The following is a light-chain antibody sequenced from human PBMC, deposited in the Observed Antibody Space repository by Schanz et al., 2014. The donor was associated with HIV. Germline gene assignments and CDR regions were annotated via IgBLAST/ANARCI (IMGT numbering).Light chain of an antibody. Sequence: QSALTQPPSASGSPGQSVTISCTGTSSDVGGYNYLSWYQQHPGKAPKLMIYEVSKRPSGVPDRFSGSKSGNTASLTISGLQAEDEADYYCAAWDVNLNGPVFGGGTKVTVL. J-gene: IGLJ2*01. CDR1: SSDVGGYNY. CDR2: EVS. CDR3: AAWDVNLNGPV. V-gene: IGLV2-8*01.